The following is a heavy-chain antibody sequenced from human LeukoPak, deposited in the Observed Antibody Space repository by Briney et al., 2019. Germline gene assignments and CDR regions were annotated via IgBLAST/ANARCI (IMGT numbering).Heavy chain of an antibody. J-gene: IGHJ4*02. Sequence: GGSLRLSCIASGFTFSNYAMSWVRQAPGKGLEWVSGISGSGGNTYYADSVKGRFTISRDSSKYTLYLQMNSLRAEDTAVYYCAKKYSPSQFYFDYWGQGTLVTVSS. CDR3: AKKYSPSQFYFDY. D-gene: IGHD6-6*01. CDR1: GFTFSNYA. CDR2: ISGSGGNT. V-gene: IGHV3-23*01.